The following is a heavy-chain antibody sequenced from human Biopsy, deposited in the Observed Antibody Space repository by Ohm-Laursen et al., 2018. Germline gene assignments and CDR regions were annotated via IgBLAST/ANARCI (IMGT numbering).Heavy chain of an antibody. Sequence: SDTLSLTCSVSGGSISSRNHYWGWLRQPPGKGLEWIGHVYYSGSTFYNSSLESRVTVSVDTSKNQFHLRLTSMSASDTAVYYCARHSLDDFWSGAHYYFDYWGLGTLGTVSS. J-gene: IGHJ4*02. V-gene: IGHV4-39*01. D-gene: IGHD3-3*01. CDR2: VYYSGST. CDR1: GGSISSRNHY. CDR3: ARHSLDDFWSGAHYYFDY.